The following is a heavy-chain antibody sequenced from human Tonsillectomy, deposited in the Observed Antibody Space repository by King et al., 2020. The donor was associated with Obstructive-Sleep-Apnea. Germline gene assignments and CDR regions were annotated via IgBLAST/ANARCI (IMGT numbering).Heavy chain of an antibody. V-gene: IGHV1-8*01. CDR1: GYTFTSYD. CDR2: MNPNSGNT. Sequence: QLVQSGAEVKKPGASVKVSCKASGYTFTSYDINWVRQATGQGLEWMGWMNPNSGNTGYAQKFQGRVTITRNTSISTAYMELRSLRSEDTAVYYCARGVAAAGTDWFDPWGQGTLVTVSS. D-gene: IGHD6-13*01. J-gene: IGHJ5*02. CDR3: ARGVAAAGTDWFDP.